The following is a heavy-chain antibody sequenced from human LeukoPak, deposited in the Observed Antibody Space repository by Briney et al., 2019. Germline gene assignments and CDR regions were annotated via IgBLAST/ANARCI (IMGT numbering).Heavy chain of an antibody. J-gene: IGHJ4*02. CDR1: GYTFTSYG. CDR2: INAYNGNT. CDR3: ARETLYSSSWYVSDY. Sequence: ASVKVSCKASGYTFTSYGISWVRQAPGQGLEWMGWINAYNGNTNYAQKLQGRVTMTTDTSTSTAYMELRSLRSDDTAVYYCARETLYSSSWYVSDYWGQGTLVTVSS. V-gene: IGHV1-18*01. D-gene: IGHD6-13*01.